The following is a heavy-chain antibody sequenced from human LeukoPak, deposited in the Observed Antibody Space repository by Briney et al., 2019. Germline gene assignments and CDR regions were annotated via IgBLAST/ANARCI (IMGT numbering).Heavy chain of an antibody. V-gene: IGHV4-34*01. CDR3: ARDIVVVPAAPYYYYGMDV. Sequence: KPSEALSLTCAVYGGSFSGYYWSWIRQPPGKGLEWIGEINHSGSTNYNPSLKSRVTISVDTSKNQFSLKLSSVTAADTAVYYCARDIVVVPAAPYYYYGMDVWGKGTTVTVSS. J-gene: IGHJ6*04. CDR2: INHSGST. CDR1: GGSFSGYY. D-gene: IGHD2-2*01.